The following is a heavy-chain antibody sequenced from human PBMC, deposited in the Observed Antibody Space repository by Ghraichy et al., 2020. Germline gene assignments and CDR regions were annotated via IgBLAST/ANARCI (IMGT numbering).Heavy chain of an antibody. CDR1: GGSIRSTSSY. J-gene: IGHJ4*02. Sequence: SETLSLTCNVSGGSIRSTSSYWGWIRQPPGKGLEWIGNMFYSGKTYYSPSLESRVTMSVDTSKNQLSLKLTSVTAADTAVYFCVRSSSSWYHDYWGQGTLVSVSP. V-gene: IGHV4-39*01. CDR3: VRSSSSWYHDY. D-gene: IGHD6-13*01. CDR2: MFYSGKT.